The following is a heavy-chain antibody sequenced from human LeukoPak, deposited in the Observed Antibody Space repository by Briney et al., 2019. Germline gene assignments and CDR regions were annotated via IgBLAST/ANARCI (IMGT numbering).Heavy chain of an antibody. J-gene: IGHJ4*02. CDR3: ARIIQVGAPTFDY. D-gene: IGHD1-26*01. V-gene: IGHV1-18*01. Sequence: GASXKVSCKASGYTFTCYGISWVGQAPGQGGEGMVWISAYNRNTNYAQKLQGRVTMTTDTSTSTAYMELRSLRSDDTAVYYCARIIQVGAPTFDYWGQGTLVTVSS. CDR2: ISAYNRNT. CDR1: GYTFTCYG.